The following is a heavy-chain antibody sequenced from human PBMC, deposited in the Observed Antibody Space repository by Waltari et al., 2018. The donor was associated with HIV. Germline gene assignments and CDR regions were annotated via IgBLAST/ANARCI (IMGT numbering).Heavy chain of an antibody. V-gene: IGHV3-43D*03. J-gene: IGHJ3*02. CDR2: ISWDVGST. CDR3: STYGDSEAFDI. Sequence: EVQLVESGGVVVQPGGSLRLSCAASGFTFDDYAMHWVRQAPGNGLEWVSLISWDVGSTYYADSVKGRFTISRDNSKNSLYLQMNSLRAEDTALYYCSTYGDSEAFDIWGQGTMVTVSS. D-gene: IGHD4-17*01. CDR1: GFTFDDYA.